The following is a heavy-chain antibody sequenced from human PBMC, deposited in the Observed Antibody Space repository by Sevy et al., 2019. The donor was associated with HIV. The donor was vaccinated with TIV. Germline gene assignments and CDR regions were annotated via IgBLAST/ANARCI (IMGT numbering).Heavy chain of an antibody. V-gene: IGHV4-34*01. CDR1: GGSFSGYY. D-gene: IGHD2-15*01. Sequence: SETLSLTCAVYGGSFSGYYWSWIRQPPGKGLEWIGEINHSGSTNYNPSLKSRVTISVDTSKNQFSLKLSSVTAADTAVYYCARGGGLYCSGGSCYHFDYWGQGTLVTVSS. CDR2: INHSGST. J-gene: IGHJ4*02. CDR3: ARGGGLYCSGGSCYHFDY.